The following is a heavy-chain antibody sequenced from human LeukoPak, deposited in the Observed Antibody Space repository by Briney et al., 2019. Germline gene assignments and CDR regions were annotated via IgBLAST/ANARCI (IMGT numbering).Heavy chain of an antibody. CDR1: GFTFSDYY. J-gene: IGHJ4*02. Sequence: PGGSLRLSCAASGFTFSDYYMSYIRQAPGKGLEWVAAIASNGGSEYYADSVKGRFTISRDNSKNTLFLQMNSLRPDDTAVYYCAKRGHYSINWYHYFDYWGQGTLVTVSS. D-gene: IGHD6-13*01. CDR2: IASNGGSE. V-gene: IGHV3-30*18. CDR3: AKRGHYSINWYHYFDY.